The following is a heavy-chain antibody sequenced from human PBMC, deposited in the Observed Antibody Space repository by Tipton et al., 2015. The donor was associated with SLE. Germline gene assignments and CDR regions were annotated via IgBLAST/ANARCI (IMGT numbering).Heavy chain of an antibody. D-gene: IGHD4-17*01. J-gene: IGHJ4*02. Sequence: LRLSCAVYGGSFSGYYWSWIRQPPGKGLEWIGSIYYSGSTYYNPSLKSRVTISVDTSKNQFSLKLSSVTAADTAVYYCARQNDYGPHYWGQGTLVTVSS. V-gene: IGHV4-34*01. CDR3: ARQNDYGPHY. CDR2: IYYSGST. CDR1: GGSFSGYY.